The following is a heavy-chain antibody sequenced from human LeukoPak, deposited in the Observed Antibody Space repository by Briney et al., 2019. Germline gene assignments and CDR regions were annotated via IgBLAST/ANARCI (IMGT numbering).Heavy chain of an antibody. J-gene: IGHJ5*02. CDR3: ARAYSSSWYWNWFDP. V-gene: IGHV4-38-2*01. CDR2: IYPTGST. D-gene: IGHD6-13*01. Sequence: GSLRLSCAASGFTFSSFGMSWVRQAPGKGLEWIGNIYPTGSTYYNPSLKSRVTISVDTSKNQFSLKVSSVSAADTAVYYCARAYSSSWYWNWFDPWGQGTLVTVSS. CDR1: GFTFSSFGM.